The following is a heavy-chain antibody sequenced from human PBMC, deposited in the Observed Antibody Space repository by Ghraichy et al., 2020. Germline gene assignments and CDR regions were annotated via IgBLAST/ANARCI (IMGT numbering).Heavy chain of an antibody. Sequence: SETLSLTCAVYGGSFSGYYWNWIRQPPGKGLEWIGEINHSGSTNYNPSLKSRVTISVDTSKNQFSLRLSSVTAADTAVYYCARGPSYDILTGYFDYWGQGTLVTVSS. CDR3: ARGPSYDILTGYFDY. J-gene: IGHJ4*02. D-gene: IGHD3-9*01. V-gene: IGHV4-34*01. CDR2: INHSGST. CDR1: GGSFSGYY.